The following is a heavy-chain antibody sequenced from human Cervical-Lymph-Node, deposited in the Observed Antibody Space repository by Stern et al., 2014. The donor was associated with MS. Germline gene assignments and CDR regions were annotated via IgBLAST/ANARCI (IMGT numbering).Heavy chain of an antibody. CDR1: GYNFTDYG. CDR2: INTGKGNR. V-gene: IGHV1-3*04. CDR3: ARTGTVVTSGYYYGMDV. Sequence: QVQLMQSGAEVKKPGASVKVSCKTAGYNFTDYGIIWVRQAPGHRLEWMGWINTGKGNRRYSQKIQGRVTITRDTSASTAYMELSSLRSEDTAVYYCARTGTVVTSGYYYGMDVWGQGTTVTVSS. D-gene: IGHD4-23*01. J-gene: IGHJ6*02.